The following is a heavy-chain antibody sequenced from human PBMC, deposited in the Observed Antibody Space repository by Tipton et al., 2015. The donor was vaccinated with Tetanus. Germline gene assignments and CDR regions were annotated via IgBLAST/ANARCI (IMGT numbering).Heavy chain of an antibody. CDR2: ITSAGSYI. Sequence: SLRLSCAASGFIFSDYSMNWVRQAPGKGLEWVSSITSAGSYIYYADSVKGRFTISRDNAENSLYLEMTNLTAEDTAIYYCARKGTAIPIDYWGQGTLVTVSS. CDR1: GFIFSDYS. CDR3: ARKGTAIPIDY. D-gene: IGHD2-21*02. V-gene: IGHV3-21*01. J-gene: IGHJ4*02.